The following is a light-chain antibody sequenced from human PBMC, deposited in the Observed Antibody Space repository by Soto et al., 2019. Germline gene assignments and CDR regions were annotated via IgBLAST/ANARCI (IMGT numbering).Light chain of an antibody. V-gene: IGKV3D-15*01. CDR2: GAS. Sequence: EIVMTQSPATLSVSPGERATLSCWASQSVSSNLAWYQQKPGQAPRLLIYGASTRATGIPARFSGSGAGTEFTLTISSLQSEDFAVYYCQQYNNWSTFCGGTKVEIK. CDR3: QQYNNWST. CDR1: QSVSSN. J-gene: IGKJ4*01.